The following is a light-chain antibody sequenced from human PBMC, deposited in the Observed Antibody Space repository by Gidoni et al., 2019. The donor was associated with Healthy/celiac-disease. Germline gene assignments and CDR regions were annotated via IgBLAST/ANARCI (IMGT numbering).Light chain of an antibody. CDR1: SSDVGGYNY. CDR3: SKYTCSSSVV. J-gene: IGLJ3*02. Sequence: SPGHSITISCTGTSSDVGGYNYVSWYQQHPGKAPKLMIYDVSNRPSGVSNLFSCSQSATSAFLTCFGFQGEHYRAYPCSKYTCSSSVVFGGGTKLTVL. V-gene: IGLV2-14*04. CDR2: DVS.